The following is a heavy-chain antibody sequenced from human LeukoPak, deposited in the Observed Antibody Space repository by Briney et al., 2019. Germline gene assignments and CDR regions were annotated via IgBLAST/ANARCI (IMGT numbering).Heavy chain of an antibody. CDR1: GYTFTGYY. J-gene: IGHJ4*02. V-gene: IGHV1-2*02. CDR3: AKAQIRNIVVVTPSDY. D-gene: IGHD2-21*02. CDR2: INPNSGGT. Sequence: ASAKVSCKASGYTFTGYYMHWVRQAPGQGLEWMGWINPNSGGTNYAQKFQGRVTMTRDTSISTAYMELSRLRSDDTAVYYCAKAQIRNIVVVTPSDYWGQGTLVSVSS.